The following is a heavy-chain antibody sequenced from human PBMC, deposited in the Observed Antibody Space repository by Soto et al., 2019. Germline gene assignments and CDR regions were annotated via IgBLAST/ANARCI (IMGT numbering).Heavy chain of an antibody. CDR3: ARAMVRGVGYYYGMDV. D-gene: IGHD3-10*01. Sequence: SVKVSCKASGGTFSSYAISWARQAPGQGLEWMGGIIPIFGTANYAQKFQGRVTITADESTSTAYMELGSLRSEDTAVYYCARAMVRGVGYYYGMDVWGQGTTVTVSS. V-gene: IGHV1-69*13. J-gene: IGHJ6*02. CDR1: GGTFSSYA. CDR2: IIPIFGTA.